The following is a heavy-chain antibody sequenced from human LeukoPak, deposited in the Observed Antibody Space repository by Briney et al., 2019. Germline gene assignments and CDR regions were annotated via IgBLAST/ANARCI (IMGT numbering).Heavy chain of an antibody. J-gene: IGHJ1*01. CDR2: ITPNADRT. D-gene: IGHD3-22*01. CDR3: AIMHGYYDGSGYWVQ. CDR1: GFTFGSYG. V-gene: IGHV3-23*01. Sequence: GGSLRLSCAASGFTFGSYGMSWVRQAPGKGLEWVSFITPNADRTSYADSVEGRFTITRDNPRNTLYMQMNSLRDEDTALYYCAIMHGYYDGSGYWVQWGQGTLVTVSS.